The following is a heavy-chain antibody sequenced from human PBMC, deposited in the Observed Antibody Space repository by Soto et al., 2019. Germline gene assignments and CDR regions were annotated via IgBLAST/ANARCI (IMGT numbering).Heavy chain of an antibody. D-gene: IGHD6-13*01. V-gene: IGHV5-51*01. J-gene: IGHJ6*02. CDR2: IYPGDSDT. Sequence: GESLKISCKGSGCSFTSYWLGWVRQMPGKGLEWMGIIYPGDSDTRYSPSFQGQVTISADKSISTAYLQWSSLKASDTAMYYCARLRYSSSWQYYYYGMDVWGQVTTGTVSS. CDR3: ARLRYSSSWQYYYYGMDV. CDR1: GCSFTSYW.